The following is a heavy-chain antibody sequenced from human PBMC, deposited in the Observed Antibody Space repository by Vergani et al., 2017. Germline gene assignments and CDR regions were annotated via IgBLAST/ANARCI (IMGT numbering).Heavy chain of an antibody. Sequence: KEEGEKGGKYKKSVNLTCTFSGFSLTTSGVNVVWIRQPPGKALDWLSIACCVDDKRYSQSLRNRLTITRDTSRNQVVLTMTNIDPVDTATYYFTHSPNCSVGHGYDDYWGQGSLVTVA. V-gene: IGHV2-5*02. CDR2: ACCVDDK. J-gene: IGHJ4*02. D-gene: IGHD2-15*01. CDR3: THSPNCSVGHGYDDY. CDR1: GFSLTTSGVN.